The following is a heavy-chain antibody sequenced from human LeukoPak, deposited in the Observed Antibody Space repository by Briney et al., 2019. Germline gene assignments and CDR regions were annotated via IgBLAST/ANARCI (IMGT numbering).Heavy chain of an antibody. J-gene: IGHJ4*02. D-gene: IGHD3-22*01. CDR3: ARGRGDSSGYYMVNFDY. Sequence: SETLSLTSAVYGGSFSGYYWSWIRQPPGKGLEWSWEINHSGSTNYNPSLKSRVPISVDTSKNQFSLKLSSVTAADTAVYYCARGRGDSSGYYMVNFDYWGQGTLVTVSS. CDR2: INHSGST. CDR1: GGSFSGYY. V-gene: IGHV4-34*01.